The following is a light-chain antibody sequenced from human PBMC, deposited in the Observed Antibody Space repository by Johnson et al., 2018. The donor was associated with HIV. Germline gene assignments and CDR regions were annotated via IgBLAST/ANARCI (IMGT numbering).Light chain of an antibody. CDR2: ENN. CDR1: SSNIGNNY. J-gene: IGLJ1*01. Sequence: QSVLTQPPSVSAAPGQKVTISCSGSSSNIGNNYVSWYQQLPGTAPKLLIYENNKRPSGIPDRFSGSKSGTSATLAITGLQTWDEADYYCETWDNSLKGVFGTGTKVTVL. V-gene: IGLV1-51*02. CDR3: ETWDNSLKGV.